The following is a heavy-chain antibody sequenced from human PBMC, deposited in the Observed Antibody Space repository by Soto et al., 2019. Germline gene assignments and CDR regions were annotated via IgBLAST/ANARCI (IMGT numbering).Heavy chain of an antibody. CDR2: ISYDGTNK. Sequence: QVQLVESGGGVVQPGRSLRLSCAASGFTFRTYAMDWVRQAPGKGLEWVAVISYDGTNKYYADSVKGRFTISRDNSKNTLSLQMHSLRDEDTAVYYCARGDSNSWSDYWGQGTLVTVSS. D-gene: IGHD6-13*01. CDR3: ARGDSNSWSDY. V-gene: IGHV3-30*01. J-gene: IGHJ4*02. CDR1: GFTFRTYA.